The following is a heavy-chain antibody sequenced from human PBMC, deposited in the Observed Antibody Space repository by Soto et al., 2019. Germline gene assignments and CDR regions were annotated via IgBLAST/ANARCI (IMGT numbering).Heavy chain of an antibody. CDR2: ISGSGGNI. CDR1: GFIFSNYA. D-gene: IGHD3-9*01. V-gene: IGHV3-23*01. CDR3: ARPSDILTGYYGSDYYYYGMDV. J-gene: IGHJ6*02. Sequence: GGSLRLSCAASGFIFSNYAMNWVRQAPGQGLEWVSGISGSGGNIYYGDSVKGRFTISRDNSKNTLYLQMNSLRAEDTAVYYCARPSDILTGYYGSDYYYYGMDVWGQGPTVTVSS.